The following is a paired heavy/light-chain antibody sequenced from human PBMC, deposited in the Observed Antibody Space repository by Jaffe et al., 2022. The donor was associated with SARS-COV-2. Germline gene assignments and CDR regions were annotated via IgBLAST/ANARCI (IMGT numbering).Heavy chain of an antibody. D-gene: IGHD2-15*01. Sequence: QVQLQESGPGLLKPSQTLSLTCTVSGGSISSGGYYWSWIRQHPGKGLEWMGYIYHSGSTYYNPSLKSRVTISVVTSKNQFSLKLSSVTAADTAVYYCARAGAVVAASTWGGAFDIWGQGTMVTVSS. CDR2: IYHSGST. J-gene: IGHJ3*02. V-gene: IGHV4-31*03. CDR3: ARAGAVVAASTWGGAFDI. CDR1: GGSISSGGYY.
Light chain of an antibody. V-gene: IGLV3-25*03. J-gene: IGLJ2*01. Sequence: SYELTQPPSVSVSPGQTARIPCSGDALPKQYAYWYQQRPGQAPVLVIYKDSERPSGIPERFSGSSSGTTVTLTISGVQAEDEADYYCQSADNSGTSNVVFGGGTKLTVL. CDR2: KDS. CDR1: ALPKQY. CDR3: QSADNSGTSNVV.